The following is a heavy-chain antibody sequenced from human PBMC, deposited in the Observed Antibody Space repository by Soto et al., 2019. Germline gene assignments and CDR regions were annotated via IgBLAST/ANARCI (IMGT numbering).Heavy chain of an antibody. CDR2: IYYSGST. CDR3: AKDGKTRAYTYNWFDP. V-gene: IGHV4-31*03. Sequence: SETLSLTCTVSGGSISSGGYYWSWIRQHPGKGLEWIGYIYYSGSTYYNPSLKSRVTISVDTSKNQFSLKLSSVTAADTAVYYCAKDGKTRAYTYNWFDPPGQGTLVTLPS. J-gene: IGHJ5*02. CDR1: GGSISSGGYY. D-gene: IGHD3-16*01.